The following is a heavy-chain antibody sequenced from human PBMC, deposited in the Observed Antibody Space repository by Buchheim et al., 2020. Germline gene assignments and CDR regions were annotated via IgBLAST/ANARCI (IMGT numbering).Heavy chain of an antibody. J-gene: IGHJ4*02. CDR3: VSSGGY. CDR1: GFTFSSYA. Sequence: VQLVESGGGVVQPGRSLRLSCAASGFTFSSYAMHWVRQAPGKGLEWVATTNGDGSAKNHVDSVKGRFIISNGRTENSLPLQMNRLGVEATAVYYSVSSGGYSGQGTL. CDR2: TNGDGSAK. V-gene: IGHV3-7*01. D-gene: IGHD3-16*01.